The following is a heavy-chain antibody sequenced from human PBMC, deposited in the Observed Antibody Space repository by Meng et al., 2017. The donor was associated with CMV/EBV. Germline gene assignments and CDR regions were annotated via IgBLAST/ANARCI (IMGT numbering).Heavy chain of an antibody. CDR3: TRRSYWGSGGALGGVDS. J-gene: IGHJ4*02. D-gene: IGHD3-10*01. Sequence: WGGQESGEGLEWVGGIGRRANRYATEYATSVKGRFTISRDESKNTAYLQMNSVKTEETAVYKCTRRSYWGSGGALGGVDSWGPGTLVTVSS. V-gene: IGHV3-73*01. CDR2: IGRRANRYAT.